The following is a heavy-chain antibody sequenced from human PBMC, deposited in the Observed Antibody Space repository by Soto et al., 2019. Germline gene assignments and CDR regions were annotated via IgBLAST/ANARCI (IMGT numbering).Heavy chain of an antibody. CDR2: ISPGNGNR. V-gene: IGHV1-3*01. D-gene: IGHD1-26*01. J-gene: IGHJ4*02. CDR3: TTMGAGGY. CDR1: GYSFPNYA. Sequence: QVQLVQSGAEVRQPGASVKVSCKASGYSFPNYAIHWVRQAPGQRLEWMGWISPGNGNREYSQRFQGRVTITRDKSARTDDMELSSLRSEDTAVYYCTTMGAGGYWGQGTLVTVSS.